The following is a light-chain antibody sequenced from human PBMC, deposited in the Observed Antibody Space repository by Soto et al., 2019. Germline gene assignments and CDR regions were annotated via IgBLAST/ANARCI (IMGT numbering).Light chain of an antibody. J-gene: IGKJ1*01. V-gene: IGKV1-6*01. CDR1: QDIRNY. CDR3: LQDRSHFWT. Sequence: AIQVTQSPTSLSASVGDGVTITCRSSQDIRNYLGWYQQKPGKAPQLLIYGASSLQRGVSSRFSGSGFGTDFTLTISSLQPEDSATYYCLQDRSHFWTFGQGTKVDIK. CDR2: GAS.